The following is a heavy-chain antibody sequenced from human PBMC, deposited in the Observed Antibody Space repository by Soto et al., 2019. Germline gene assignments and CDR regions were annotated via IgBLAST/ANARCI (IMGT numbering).Heavy chain of an antibody. D-gene: IGHD3-10*01. CDR2: ISAYNGNT. Sequence: ASVKVSCKASGYTFTSYGISWVRQAPGQGLEWMGWISAYNGNTNYAQKLQGRVTMTTDTSTSTAYMELRSLRSDDTAVYYCARYSKFGEPIKPHDYWGQGTLVTVSS. CDR1: GYTFTSYG. J-gene: IGHJ4*02. V-gene: IGHV1-18*01. CDR3: ARYSKFGEPIKPHDY.